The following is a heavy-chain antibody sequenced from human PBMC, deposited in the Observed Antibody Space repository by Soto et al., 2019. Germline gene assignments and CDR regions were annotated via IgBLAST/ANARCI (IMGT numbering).Heavy chain of an antibody. CDR1: GVTFSAYS. D-gene: IGHD2-2*02. J-gene: IGHJ6*02. V-gene: IGHV3-21*01. Sequence: GGSLRLSCVGSGVTFSAYSINWVRQAPGKGLEWVSSISSRSDIYYADSVKGRFTISRDNAKNSVSLQMNSLRAEDTAVYYCAREYTAWPLAYGLDVWGQGTTVTVSS. CDR2: ISSRSDI. CDR3: AREYTAWPLAYGLDV.